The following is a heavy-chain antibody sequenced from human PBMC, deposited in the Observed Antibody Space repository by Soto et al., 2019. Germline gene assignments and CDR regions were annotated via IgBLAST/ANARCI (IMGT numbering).Heavy chain of an antibody. Sequence: EVRLVESGGGLVQPGRSLRLACAASGFTFDAYGMHWVRRAPGRGLEWVSGVSRDSGNTHYVDSVRGRFTISRGNAKNSLYLQMNSLRPEDTALYYCAKDIGPGGHGSGSLFYYHGMDVWGQGTTVTVSS. J-gene: IGHJ6*02. D-gene: IGHD3-10*01. V-gene: IGHV3-9*01. CDR1: GFTFDAYG. CDR3: AKDIGPGGHGSGSLFYYHGMDV. CDR2: VSRDSGNT.